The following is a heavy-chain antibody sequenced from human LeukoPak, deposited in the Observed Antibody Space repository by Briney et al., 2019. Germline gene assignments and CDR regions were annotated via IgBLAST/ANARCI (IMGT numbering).Heavy chain of an antibody. Sequence: GRSLTLSCAVSGFNVDDYAIHWVRQPPGKGLEWVSGIRWERGTVGYAGSVKGRFTMSRDSAKNSVYLQMNSLRPEDTALYYCARGIDSSGTYSGWGFHLRYWGQGTQVTVSS. CDR1: GFNVDDYA. V-gene: IGHV3-9*01. CDR3: ARGIDSSGTYSGWGFHLRY. CDR2: IRWERGTV. D-gene: IGHD2-15*01. J-gene: IGHJ4*02.